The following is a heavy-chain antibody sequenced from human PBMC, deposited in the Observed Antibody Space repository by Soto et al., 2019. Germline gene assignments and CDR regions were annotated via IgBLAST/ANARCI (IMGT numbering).Heavy chain of an antibody. CDR1: GFTFTSSA. CDR2: IVVGSGNT. J-gene: IGHJ6*02. V-gene: IGHV1-58*01. Sequence: QMQLVQSGPEVKKPGTSVKVSCKASGFTFTSSAVQWVRQARGQRLEWIGWIVVGSGNTNYAQKFQERVTITRDMSTSTAYMELSRLRSEDTAVYYCAAARLPLYYYYGMDVWGQGTTVTVSS. CDR3: AAARLPLYYYYGMDV. D-gene: IGHD4-17*01.